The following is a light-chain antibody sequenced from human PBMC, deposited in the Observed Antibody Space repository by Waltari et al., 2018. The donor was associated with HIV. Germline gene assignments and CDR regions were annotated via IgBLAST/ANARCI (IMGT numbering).Light chain of an antibody. CDR1: SLDVGGYNH. CDR3: SSYGGSNTYGI. Sequence: QSSLTQPPSASGSPGHSVPISCTGTSLDVGGYNHVSWYQHTPGKAPKLMIYEVSKRPYGVPNRFSGSKSGNTASLNVSGRQAEDEANYYGSSYGGSNTYGIFGGGTKLTVL. CDR2: EVS. J-gene: IGLJ2*01. V-gene: IGLV2-8*01.